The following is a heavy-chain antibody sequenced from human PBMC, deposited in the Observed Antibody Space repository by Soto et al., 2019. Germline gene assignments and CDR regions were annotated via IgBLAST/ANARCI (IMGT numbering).Heavy chain of an antibody. CDR2: ISGSRGST. CDR3: AKIPPWEIVAPISWFDP. J-gene: IGHJ5*02. Sequence: PGGSLRLSCAASGFTFSSYAMSWVRQAPGKGLEWVPAISGSRGSTYYPASLKGPFTLSRDNPKNTLYLQMNSLRAEDTAVNYCAKIPPWEIVAPISWFDPWGQGTLVTVSS. V-gene: IGHV3-23*01. CDR1: GFTFSSYA. D-gene: IGHD5-12*01.